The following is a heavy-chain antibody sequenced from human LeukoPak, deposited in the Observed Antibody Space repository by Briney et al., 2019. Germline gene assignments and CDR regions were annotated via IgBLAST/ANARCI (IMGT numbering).Heavy chain of an antibody. V-gene: IGHV4-59*01. D-gene: IGHD1-26*01. CDR3: ASSVTPPYWYFDL. CDR2: IYYSGST. Sequence: SETLSLTCTVSGGSISTYYWNWIRQPPGKGLEWIGYIYYSGSTNCSPSLRSRVTMSVDTSKNQFSLKLSSVTAADTAVYYCASSVTPPYWYFDLWGRGTLVTVSS. J-gene: IGHJ2*01. CDR1: GGSISTYY.